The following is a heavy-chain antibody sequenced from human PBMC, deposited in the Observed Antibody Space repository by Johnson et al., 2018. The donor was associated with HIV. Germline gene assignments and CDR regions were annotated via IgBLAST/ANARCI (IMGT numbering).Heavy chain of an antibody. Sequence: VQLVESGGGVVQPGRSLRLSCAASGFTFSGSAMHWVRQASGKGLEWVGRIRSKANSYATAYAASVKGRFTISRDDSKNTLYLQMNSLKTEDTAVYYCTTSYSSGWYGANDAFDIWGQGTMVTVSS. D-gene: IGHD6-19*01. CDR2: IRSKANSYAT. CDR3: TTSYSSGWYGANDAFDI. CDR1: GFTFSGSA. V-gene: IGHV3-73*01. J-gene: IGHJ3*02.